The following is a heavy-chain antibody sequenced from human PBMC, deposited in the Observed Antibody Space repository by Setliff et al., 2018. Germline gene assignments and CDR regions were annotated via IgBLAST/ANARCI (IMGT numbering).Heavy chain of an antibody. CDR3: ANPVQDTAMPLYYFDY. CDR1: GFTFSNYA. CDR2: ISGSGDST. Sequence: PGGSLRLSCVASGFTFSNYAMAWVRQAPGKGLEWVSAISGSGDSTYYADSVKGRFTISRDNSKNTLYLQMNSLRAEDTAVYYCANPVQDTAMPLYYFDYWGQGTLVTVSS. J-gene: IGHJ4*02. V-gene: IGHV3-23*01. D-gene: IGHD5-18*01.